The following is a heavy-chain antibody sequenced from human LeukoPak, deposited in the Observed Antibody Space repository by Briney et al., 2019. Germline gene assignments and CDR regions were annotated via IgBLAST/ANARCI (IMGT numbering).Heavy chain of an antibody. CDR3: ARGRHSSGYYFDY. Sequence: PSETLSLTCAVYGGSFSGYYWSWIRQPPGKGLEWIGEINHSGSTNYNPSLKSRVTISVDTSKNQFSLKLTSVTAADTAVYYCARGRHSSGYYFDYWGQGTLVTVSS. J-gene: IGHJ4*02. V-gene: IGHV4-34*01. CDR2: INHSGST. D-gene: IGHD3-22*01. CDR1: GGSFSGYY.